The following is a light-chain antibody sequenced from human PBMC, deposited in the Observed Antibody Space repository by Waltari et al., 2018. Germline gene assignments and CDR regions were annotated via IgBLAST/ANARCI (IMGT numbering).Light chain of an antibody. V-gene: IGLV3-21*04. CDR1: TIETQS. Sequence: PSVSWAPGRTATIPCGGETIETQSVHWYQQKAGQAPVLVIFYDRDRPSGIPDRFSGSNSGNTATLTISRVEAGDEARYYCHVWHPHVDPGVFGTGTEVTVL. J-gene: IGLJ1*01. CDR2: YDR. CDR3: HVWHPHVDPGV.